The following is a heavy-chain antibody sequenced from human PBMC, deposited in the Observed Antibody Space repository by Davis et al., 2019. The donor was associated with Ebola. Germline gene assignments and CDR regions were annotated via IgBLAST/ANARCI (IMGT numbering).Heavy chain of an antibody. V-gene: IGHV3-66*01. CDR2: IYDQST. CDR1: GFTVSSNH. J-gene: IGHJ4*02. D-gene: IGHD6-6*01. CDR3: TRDSPGGRPEY. Sequence: GESLKISCTASGFTVSSNHMSWVRQAPGKGLEWVSVIYDQSTAYADAVRGRFIISRDSSKNTPYLQMNSLRADDTAVYYCTRDSPGGRPEYWGQGTLVTVSS.